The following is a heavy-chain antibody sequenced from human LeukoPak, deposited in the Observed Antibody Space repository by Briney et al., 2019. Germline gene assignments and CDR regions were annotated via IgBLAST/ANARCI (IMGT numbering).Heavy chain of an antibody. V-gene: IGHV3-43*02. Sequence: GGSLRLSCAASGCTFDDYAMHGVRQATGKGLEWVSLISGDGGSTYYADSVKGRFTISRDNSKNSLYLQMISLRTEDTALYYCAKDLFAFRLIAGGFDYWGQGTLVTVSS. D-gene: IGHD2-15*01. CDR3: AKDLFAFRLIAGGFDY. CDR1: GCTFDDYA. J-gene: IGHJ4*02. CDR2: ISGDGGST.